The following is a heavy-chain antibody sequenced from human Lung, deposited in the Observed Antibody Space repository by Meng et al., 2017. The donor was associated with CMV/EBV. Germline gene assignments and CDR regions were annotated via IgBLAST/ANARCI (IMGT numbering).Heavy chain of an antibody. D-gene: IGHD6-25*01. CDR1: GFNFNIYE. CDR2: ISMSGSTI. CDR3: ARGEAARDFDS. Sequence: SCAASGFNFNIYEMSWVRQAPGKGLEWVSYISMSGSTIYYADAVKGRFTISRDNAKNSLYLQMNSLRVEDTALYYCARGEAARDFDSWGQGKTVTGSS. V-gene: IGHV3-48*03. J-gene: IGHJ4*02.